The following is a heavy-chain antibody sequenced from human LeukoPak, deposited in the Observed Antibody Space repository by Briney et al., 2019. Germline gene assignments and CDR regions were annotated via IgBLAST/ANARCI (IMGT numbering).Heavy chain of an antibody. V-gene: IGHV3-30*02. CDR2: IQYDGSDE. D-gene: IGHD1-1*01. Sequence: PGGSLRLSCAASGFTFSTYGMHWVRQAPGKGLERVAFIQYDGSDEHYADSVKGRFTISRDNSKNTLFLQMNSLRAEDTAMYYCAEDQQLQPFHYWGQGTLVTVSS. J-gene: IGHJ4*02. CDR3: AEDQQLQPFHY. CDR1: GFTFSTYG.